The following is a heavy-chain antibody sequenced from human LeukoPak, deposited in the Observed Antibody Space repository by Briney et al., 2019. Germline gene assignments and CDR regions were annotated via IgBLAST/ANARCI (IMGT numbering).Heavy chain of an antibody. J-gene: IGHJ6*02. CDR1: GYTFTSYD. V-gene: IGHV1-8*01. CDR2: MSPNSGNT. Sequence: ASVKVSCKASGYTFTSYDINWVRQAPGQGLEWMGWMSPNSGNTGYAQKFQGRVTMTRDTTITTAYMELSSLRSEDTAVYYCARGQTSYYHYYGLDVWGQGTTVTVSS. CDR3: ARGQTSYYHYYGLDV.